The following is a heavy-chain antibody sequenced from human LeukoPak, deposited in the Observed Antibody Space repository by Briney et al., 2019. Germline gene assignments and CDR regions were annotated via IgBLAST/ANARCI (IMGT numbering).Heavy chain of an antibody. CDR1: GFTFSSYA. CDR2: ISGSGGST. Sequence: PGGSLRLSCAASGFTFSSYAMSWVRQAPGKGLEWVSAISGSGGSTYYADSVKGRFTISRDNSKNTLYLQMNSLRAEDTAVYYCAKDLLRENMITFGGSSFFDYWGQGTLVTVSS. V-gene: IGHV3-23*01. J-gene: IGHJ4*02. CDR3: AKDLLRENMITFGGSSFFDY. D-gene: IGHD3-16*01.